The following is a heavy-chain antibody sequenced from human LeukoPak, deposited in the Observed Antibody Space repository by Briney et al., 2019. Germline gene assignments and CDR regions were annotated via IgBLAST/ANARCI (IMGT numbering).Heavy chain of an antibody. D-gene: IGHD3-10*01. J-gene: IGHJ4*02. CDR3: ATTKQLGGY. CDR2: ISSNGGST. Sequence: GGSLRLSCAASGFTFNIYATSWVRQAPGKGLEWVSAISSNGGSTYYADSVKGRFTISRDNSKNTLYLQMNSLRAEDTAVYYCATTKQLGGYWGQGNLVTVSS. V-gene: IGHV3-23*01. CDR1: GFTFNIYA.